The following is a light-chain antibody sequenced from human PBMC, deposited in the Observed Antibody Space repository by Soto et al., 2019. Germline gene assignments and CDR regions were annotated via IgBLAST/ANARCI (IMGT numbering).Light chain of an antibody. CDR3: QQYGSSPLT. Sequence: EIVWTQSPGTLSLSPGERATLSCRASQSVSSNYLAWCQQKPGQAPRLLIYDASSRATGIPDRFSGSGSGTDFTLTISRLEPEDFAVYYCQQYGSSPLTFGGGTKVEIK. CDR1: QSVSSNY. J-gene: IGKJ4*01. V-gene: IGKV3-20*01. CDR2: DAS.